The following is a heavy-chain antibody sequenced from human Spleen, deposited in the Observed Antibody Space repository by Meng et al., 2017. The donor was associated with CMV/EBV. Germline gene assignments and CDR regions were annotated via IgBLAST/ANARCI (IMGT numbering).Heavy chain of an antibody. CDR1: GFIFSNYG. D-gene: IGHD6-13*01. CDR2: ISYDGSNQ. V-gene: IGHV3-30*19. Sequence: GESLKISCAASGFIFSNYGMHWVRQAPGKGLEWVAVISYDGSNQYYADSVKGQFTISRDNSKNTLHLQMNSLRAEDTAVYYCARCREMTAAGTQGAFQHWGQGTLVTVSS. J-gene: IGHJ1*01. CDR3: ARCREMTAAGTQGAFQH.